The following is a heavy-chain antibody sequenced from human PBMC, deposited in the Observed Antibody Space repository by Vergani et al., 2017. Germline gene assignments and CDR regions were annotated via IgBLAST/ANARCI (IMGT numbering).Heavy chain of an antibody. J-gene: IGHJ4*02. CDR2: IWYDGSNK. D-gene: IGHD6-13*01. CDR1: GFTFSSYG. Sequence: QVQLVESGGGVVQPGRSLRLSCAASGFTFSSYGMHWVRQAPGKGLEWVAVIWYDGSNKYYADSVKGRFTISRDNSKNTLYLQMNSLRAEDTAVYYCARTISSSWYTPSLGYWGQGTLVTVSS. V-gene: IGHV3-33*01. CDR3: ARTISSSWYTPSLGY.